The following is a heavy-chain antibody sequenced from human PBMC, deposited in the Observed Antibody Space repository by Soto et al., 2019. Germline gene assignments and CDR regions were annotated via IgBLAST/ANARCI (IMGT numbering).Heavy chain of an antibody. D-gene: IGHD6-13*01. J-gene: IGHJ5*02. CDR3: VKGEGAAASIDLNWFDA. V-gene: IGHV3-9*01. CDR1: GFTFNEYA. Sequence: SLRLSCAASGFTFNEYAMHWVRQAPGRGLEWVSGISWKSGSIGYADSVKGRFTISRDSAKNSLYLQMNSLRAEDTALYYCVKGEGAAASIDLNWFDASGQGTLVTVSS. CDR2: ISWKSGSI.